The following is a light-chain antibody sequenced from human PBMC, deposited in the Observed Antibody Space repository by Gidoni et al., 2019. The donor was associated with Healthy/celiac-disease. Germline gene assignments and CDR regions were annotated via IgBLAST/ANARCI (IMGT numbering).Light chain of an antibody. CDR1: QSISSW. CDR3: QQSSS. Sequence: DIQMTQSPSTLSASEGDRVTITCRASQSISSWLAWYQQKPGKAPKLLIYKASSLESGVPSRFSGSGPGTEFTLTISSLQPDDFATYYCQQSSSFXXXTKVEIK. CDR2: KAS. V-gene: IGKV1-5*03. J-gene: IGKJ2*01.